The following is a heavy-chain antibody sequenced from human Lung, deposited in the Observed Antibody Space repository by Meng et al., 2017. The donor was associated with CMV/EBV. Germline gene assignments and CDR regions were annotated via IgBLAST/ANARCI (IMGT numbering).Heavy chain of an antibody. J-gene: IGHJ4*02. V-gene: IGHV3-53*01. CDR3: HGAGGSSH. Sequence: LRLSCAVSGLTVSNNHVTWVRQAPGKGLEWVSFLYGDGTTFYGDSVKGRFTVSRDSFNNMVFLQMTSLRFEDTAVYYCHGAGGSSHWGQGTLVTVSS. CDR2: LYGDGTT. CDR1: GLTVSNNH. D-gene: IGHD2-15*01.